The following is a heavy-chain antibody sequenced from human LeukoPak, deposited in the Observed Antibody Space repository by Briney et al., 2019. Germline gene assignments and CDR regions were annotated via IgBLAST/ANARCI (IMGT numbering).Heavy chain of an antibody. CDR1: GYTFTSYA. D-gene: IGHD2-15*01. Sequence: ASVKVSCTASGYTFTSYAMHWVRQAPGQRLEWMGWINAGNGNTKYSQKFQGRVTITRDTSASTAYMELSSLRSEDTAVYYCARGPIYCSGGSCYSGAFDIWGQGTMVTVSS. CDR2: INAGNGNT. V-gene: IGHV1-3*01. CDR3: ARGPIYCSGGSCYSGAFDI. J-gene: IGHJ3*02.